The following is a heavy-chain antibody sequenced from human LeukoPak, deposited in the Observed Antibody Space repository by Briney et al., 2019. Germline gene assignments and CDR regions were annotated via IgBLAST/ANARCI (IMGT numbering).Heavy chain of an antibody. CDR1: GGTFSSYA. D-gene: IGHD4-17*01. CDR2: IIPILGIA. CDR3: ARATTVTLFDY. J-gene: IGHJ4*02. V-gene: IGHV1-69*04. Sequence: SVKVSCKASGGTFSSYAISWVRQAPGQGLEWMGRIIPILGIANYAQKFQGRVTITADKSTSTAYVELSSLRSEDTAVYYCARATTVTLFDYWGQGTLVTVSS.